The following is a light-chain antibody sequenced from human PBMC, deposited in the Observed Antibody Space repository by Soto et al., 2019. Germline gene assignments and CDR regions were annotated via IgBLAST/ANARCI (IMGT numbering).Light chain of an antibody. Sequence: EIVLTQSPATLSLSPGEGATVSCRASQSVSSHLAWYQQKRGQAPRLLIYGASSRATGIPDRFSGSGSGTDFTLTIIRLEPEDFAVYYCQQYGSSPSTFGQGTKVDIK. CDR3: QQYGSSPST. CDR1: QSVSSH. V-gene: IGKV3-20*01. CDR2: GAS. J-gene: IGKJ1*01.